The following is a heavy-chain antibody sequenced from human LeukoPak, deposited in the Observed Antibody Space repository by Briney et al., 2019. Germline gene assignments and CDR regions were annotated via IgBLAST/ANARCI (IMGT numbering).Heavy chain of an antibody. V-gene: IGHV3-23*01. Sequence: GGSLRLSCAASGFTFSSYAMSWVRQAPGKGLEWDSAISGSGGSTYYADSVKGRFTISRDNSKNTLYLQMNSLRAEDTAVYYCAKGRGGSYSEFDYWGQGTLVTVSS. CDR2: ISGSGGST. D-gene: IGHD1-26*01. CDR1: GFTFSSYA. J-gene: IGHJ4*02. CDR3: AKGRGGSYSEFDY.